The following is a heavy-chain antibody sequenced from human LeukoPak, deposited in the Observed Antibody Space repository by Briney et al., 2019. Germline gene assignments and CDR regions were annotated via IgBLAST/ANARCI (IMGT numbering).Heavy chain of an antibody. J-gene: IGHJ4*02. CDR3: VFFYTGLKIPY. D-gene: IGHD3/OR15-3a*01. CDR2: INPEGITS. Sequence: GGAQRLSCAASGFTFNTYWKHWVRQAPGKGLVWVSDINPEGITSNYADSVRGRFTISRDNAQNTLYLQMDGLRAEDTGIYYCVFFYTGLKIPYWGQGALVTVS. CDR1: GFTFNTYW. V-gene: IGHV3-74*01.